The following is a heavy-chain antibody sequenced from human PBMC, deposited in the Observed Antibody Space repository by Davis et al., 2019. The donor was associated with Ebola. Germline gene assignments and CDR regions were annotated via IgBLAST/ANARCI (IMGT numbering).Heavy chain of an antibody. D-gene: IGHD6-19*01. CDR2: ISPDGSRT. Sequence: PGGSLRLSCAASGFTFSTYWMHWVRQAPGKGLVWLSRISPDGSRTGYADSVKGRFAFSRDNAKNTLYLQMNSLRAEDAAVYYCSKGLKVSGWYYFDYWGQGTLVTVSS. CDR3: SKGLKVSGWYYFDY. J-gene: IGHJ4*02. V-gene: IGHV3-74*01. CDR1: GFTFSTYW.